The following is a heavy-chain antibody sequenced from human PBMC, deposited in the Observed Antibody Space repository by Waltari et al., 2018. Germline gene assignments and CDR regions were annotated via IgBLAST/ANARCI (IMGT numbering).Heavy chain of an antibody. CDR3: ASGYCSSTSCHGYYYGMDV. CDR2: INHSGSP. D-gene: IGHD2-2*01. J-gene: IGHJ6*02. CDR1: GGSFSGYY. Sequence: QVQLQQWGAGLLKPSETLSLTCAVYGGSFSGYYWSWIRQPPGKGLEWIGEINHSGSPNYNPSLKSRVTISVDTSKNQFSLKLSSVTAADTAVYYCASGYCSSTSCHGYYYGMDVWGQGTTVTVSS. V-gene: IGHV4-34*01.